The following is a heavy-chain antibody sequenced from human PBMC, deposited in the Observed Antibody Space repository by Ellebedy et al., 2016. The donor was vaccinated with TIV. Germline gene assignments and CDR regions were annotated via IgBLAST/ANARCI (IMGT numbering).Heavy chain of an antibody. CDR1: GFSVSSNY. D-gene: IGHD1-26*01. J-gene: IGHJ4*02. Sequence: PGGSLRLSCAASGFSVSSNYMSWVRQAPGKGPEWVSVMYSGGSTSYANSVKGRFSISRDSSKNTLYLQMNSLRAEDTAVYYCARHSGSYGTRGDYWGQGTLVTVSS. V-gene: IGHV3-66*04. CDR2: MYSGGST. CDR3: ARHSGSYGTRGDY.